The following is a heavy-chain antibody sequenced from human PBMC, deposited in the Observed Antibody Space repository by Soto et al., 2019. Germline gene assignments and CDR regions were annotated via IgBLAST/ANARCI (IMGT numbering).Heavy chain of an antibody. V-gene: IGHV3-30*18. D-gene: IGHD4-17*01. J-gene: IGHJ3*01. CDR2: ISYDGSNK. CDR1: GFTFSSYG. CDR3: AKDNYGVQT. Sequence: QVQLVESGGGVVQPGRSLRLSCAASGFTFSSYGMHWVRQAPGKGLEWVAVISYDGSNKYYADSVKGRFTISRDNSKNTLYLQMNSLRAEDTAVYYCAKDNYGVQTWGQGTMVTVSS.